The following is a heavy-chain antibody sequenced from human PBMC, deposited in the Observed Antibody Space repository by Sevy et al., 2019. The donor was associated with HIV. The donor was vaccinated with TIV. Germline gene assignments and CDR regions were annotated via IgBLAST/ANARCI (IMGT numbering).Heavy chain of an antibody. J-gene: IGHJ3*02. CDR2: IYYSGST. CDR1: GGSISSSSYY. V-gene: IGHV4-39*01. CDR3: ARQATLGDYGGKSEEVDAFDI. Sequence: SETLSLTCTVSGGSISSSSYYWGWIRQPPGKGREWIGSIYYSGSTYYNPSLKSRVTISEDTSKHQFSLRLSSVTAADTAMYYCARQATLGDYGGKSEEVDAFDIWGQGTMVTVSS. D-gene: IGHD4-17*01.